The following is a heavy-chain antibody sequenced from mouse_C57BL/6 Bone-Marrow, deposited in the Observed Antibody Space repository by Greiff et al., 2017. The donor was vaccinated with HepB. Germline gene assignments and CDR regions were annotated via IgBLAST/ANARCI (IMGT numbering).Heavy chain of an antibody. D-gene: IGHD5-2*01. Sequence: VQLQQSGPELVKPGASVKISCKASGYTFTDYYMNWVKQSHGKSLEWIGDINPNNGGTSYNQKFKGKATLTVDKSSSTAYMELRSLTSEDSAVYYCACWGILGASYWGQGTTLTVSS. V-gene: IGHV1-26*01. J-gene: IGHJ2*01. CDR2: INPNNGGT. CDR1: GYTFTDYY. CDR3: ACWGILGASY.